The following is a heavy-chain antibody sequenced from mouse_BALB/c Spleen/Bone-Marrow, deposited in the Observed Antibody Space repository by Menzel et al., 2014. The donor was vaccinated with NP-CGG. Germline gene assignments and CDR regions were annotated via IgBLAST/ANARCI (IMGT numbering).Heavy chain of an antibody. CDR3: ARDYLYYFDY. CDR2: IRNKANGYTT. Sequence: EVNVVESGGGLVQPGGFLRLSCATSGFTFTDHYMSWVRQPPGKALEWLGFIRNKANGYTTEYSASVKGRFTISRDNSQSIVYLQTNTLRAEDSATYYCARDYLYYFDYWGQGTTLTVSS. D-gene: IGHD2-1*01. CDR1: GFTFTDHY. J-gene: IGHJ2*01. V-gene: IGHV7-3*02.